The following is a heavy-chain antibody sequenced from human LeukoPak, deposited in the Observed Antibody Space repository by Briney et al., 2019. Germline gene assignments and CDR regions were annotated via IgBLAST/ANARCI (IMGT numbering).Heavy chain of an antibody. Sequence: SQTLSLTCAISEDSVSSNSAAWNCIRQSPSRSLEWLGRTYYRSKWYNDYAVSVKSRITINPDTSKNHFSLQLNSVTPEDAAVYYCARETELGTKQAYFDFWGQGSLVTASS. CDR1: EDSVSSNSAA. J-gene: IGHJ4*02. CDR3: ARETELGTKQAYFDF. D-gene: IGHD1-7*01. V-gene: IGHV6-1*01. CDR2: TYYRSKWYN.